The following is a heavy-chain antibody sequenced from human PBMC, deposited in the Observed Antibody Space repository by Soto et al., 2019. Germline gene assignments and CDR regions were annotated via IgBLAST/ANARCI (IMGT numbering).Heavy chain of an antibody. J-gene: IGHJ3*02. CDR1: GDSVSSNSAA. Sequence: KQSQTLSLTCAISGDSVSSNSAAWNWIRQSPSRGLEWLGRTYYRSKWYNDYAVSVKSRITINPDTSKNQFSLQLNSVTPEDTAVYYCARDNYYGSGSYYNVAAFDIWGQGTMVTVSS. D-gene: IGHD3-10*01. V-gene: IGHV6-1*01. CDR3: ARDNYYGSGSYYNVAAFDI. CDR2: TYYRSKWYN.